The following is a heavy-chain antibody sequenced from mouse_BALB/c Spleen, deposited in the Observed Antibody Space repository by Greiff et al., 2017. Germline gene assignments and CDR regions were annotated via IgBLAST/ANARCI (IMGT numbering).Heavy chain of an antibody. Sequence: QVQLQQSGAELVRPGTSVKVSCKASGYAFTNYLIEWVKQRPGQGLEWIGVINPGSGGTNYNEKFKGKATLTADKSSSTSYMQLSSLTSDDSAVYFCARDGPWFAYWGQGTLVTVSA. D-gene: IGHD2-3*01. CDR1: GYAFTNYL. V-gene: IGHV1-54*01. CDR2: INPGSGGT. CDR3: ARDGPWFAY. J-gene: IGHJ3*01.